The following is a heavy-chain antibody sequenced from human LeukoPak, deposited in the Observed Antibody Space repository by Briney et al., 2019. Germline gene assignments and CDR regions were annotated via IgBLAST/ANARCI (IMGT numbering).Heavy chain of an antibody. CDR2: IYYSGST. D-gene: IGHD4-23*01. CDR1: GGSISRSNYY. CDR3: VGDYGGDSQFYY. Sequence: TSETLSLTCSVSGGSISRSNYYWGWIRQPPGKGLEWIGNIYYSGSTYYSPSLKSRVTISVDKSKNQFPLKLSSVTAADTALYFCVGDYGGDSQFYYWGQGSLVTVSS. J-gene: IGHJ4*02. V-gene: IGHV4-39*02.